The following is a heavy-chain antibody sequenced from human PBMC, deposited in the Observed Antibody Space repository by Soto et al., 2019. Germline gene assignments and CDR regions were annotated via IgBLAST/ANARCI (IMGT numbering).Heavy chain of an antibody. CDR3: ARDPRGYCSGGSCQDAEYFQH. D-gene: IGHD2-15*01. CDR2: INPSGGST. V-gene: IGHV1-46*01. J-gene: IGHJ1*01. Sequence: GASVKVSCKASGYTFTSYYMHWVRQAPGQGLEWMGIINPSGGSTSYAQKFQGRVTMTRDTSTSTVYMELSSLRSEDTAVYYCARDPRGYCSGGSCQDAEYFQHWGQGTLVTVS. CDR1: GYTFTSYY.